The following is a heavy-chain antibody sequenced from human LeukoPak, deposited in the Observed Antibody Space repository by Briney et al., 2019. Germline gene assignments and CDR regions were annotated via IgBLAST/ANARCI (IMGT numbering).Heavy chain of an antibody. CDR1: GGSISSGDYY. J-gene: IGHJ5*02. CDR2: IYYSGST. Sequence: SETLSLTCTVSGGSISSGDYYWSWIRQPPGKGLEWIGYIYYSGSTYYNPSLKSRVTISVDTSKNQFSLKLSSVTAADTAVYYCARDSRSVRLWFGELSPDIVGWFDPWGQGTLVTVSS. V-gene: IGHV4-30-4*01. D-gene: IGHD3-10*01. CDR3: ARDSRSVRLWFGELSPDIVGWFDP.